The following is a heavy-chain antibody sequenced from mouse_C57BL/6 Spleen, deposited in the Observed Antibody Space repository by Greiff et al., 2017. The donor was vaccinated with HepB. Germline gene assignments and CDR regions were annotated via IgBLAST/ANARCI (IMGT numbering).Heavy chain of an antibody. CDR2: IYPGNSDT. CDR1: GYTFTSYW. V-gene: IGHV1-5*01. CDR3: TRFTTVVESNY. Sequence: VQLQQSGTVLARPGASVKMSCKTSGYTFTSYWMHWVKQRPGQGLEWIGAIYPGNSDTSYNQKFKGKAKLTAVTSASTAYMEPSSLTNEDSAVYYCTRFTTVVESNYWGQGTTLTVSS. J-gene: IGHJ2*01. D-gene: IGHD1-1*01.